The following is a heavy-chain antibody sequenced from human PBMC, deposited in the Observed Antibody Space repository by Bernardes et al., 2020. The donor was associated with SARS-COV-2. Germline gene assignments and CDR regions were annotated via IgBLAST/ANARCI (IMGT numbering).Heavy chain of an antibody. J-gene: IGHJ4*02. CDR1: GFTFSSYG. CDR2: IWYDGSNK. V-gene: IGHV3-33*01. Sequence: GGSLRLSCAASGFTFSSYGMHWVRQAPGKGLEWVAVIWYDGSNKYYADSVKGRFTISRDNSKNTLYLQMNSLRAEDTAVYYCARDNLWLQNFDYWGQGTLVTVSS. D-gene: IGHD5-12*01. CDR3: ARDNLWLQNFDY.